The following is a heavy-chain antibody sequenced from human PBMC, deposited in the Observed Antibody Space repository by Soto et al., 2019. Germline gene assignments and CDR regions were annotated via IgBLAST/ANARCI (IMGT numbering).Heavy chain of an antibody. Sequence: EVQLLESGGGLVQPGGSLRLSCAASGFTFTTYAMNWVRQAPGKGLESVSAISGSGGSTYYADSVKSRFTISRDNSKNTLYLQMNSLRAEDTAVYYCHGPLNQNNRGYYYGLDVWGPGTTVTVSS. CDR2: ISGSGGST. V-gene: IGHV3-23*01. J-gene: IGHJ6*02. D-gene: IGHD1-1*01. CDR1: GFTFTTYA. CDR3: HGPLNQNNRGYYYGLDV.